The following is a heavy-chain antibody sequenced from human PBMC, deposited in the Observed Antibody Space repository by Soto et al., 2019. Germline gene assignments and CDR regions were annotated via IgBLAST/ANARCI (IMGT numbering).Heavy chain of an antibody. CDR2: MNPNSGNT. CDR3: ARKGLETTLRFLEWIERGAYYYYYMDV. D-gene: IGHD3-3*01. Sequence: ASVKVSCKASGYTFTSYDINWVRQATGQGLEWMGWMNPNSGNTGYAQKFQGRVTMTRNTSISTAYMELSSLRSEDTAVYYCARKGLETTLRFLEWIERGAYYYYYMDVWGKGTTVTVSS. J-gene: IGHJ6*03. CDR1: GYTFTSYD. V-gene: IGHV1-8*01.